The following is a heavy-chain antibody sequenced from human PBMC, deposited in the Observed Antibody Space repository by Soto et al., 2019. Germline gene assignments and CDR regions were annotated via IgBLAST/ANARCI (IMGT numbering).Heavy chain of an antibody. Sequence: QVQLQESGPGLVKPSETLSLMCTVSGGSITNYYWSWIWQSPAKGLEGIGYVSDSGNTKYNPSLKSRVTISVDTSKNQFSLKLTSLTAADTAVYYCARERVGHSAMDVWGQGTTVTVSS. V-gene: IGHV4-59*12. D-gene: IGHD1-26*01. J-gene: IGHJ6*02. CDR3: ARERVGHSAMDV. CDR2: VSDSGNT. CDR1: GGSITNYY.